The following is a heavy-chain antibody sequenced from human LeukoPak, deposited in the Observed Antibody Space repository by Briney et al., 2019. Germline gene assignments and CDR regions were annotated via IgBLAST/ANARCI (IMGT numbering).Heavy chain of an antibody. J-gene: IGHJ4*02. Sequence: GGSLRLSCAASGFTFSSYGMHWVRQAPGKGLEWVAVISYDGSNKYYADSVKGRFTISRDNSKNTLYLQMNSLRAEDTAVYYCAKDVDSSGWYLYYWGQGTLVTVSS. CDR1: GFTFSSYG. CDR2: ISYDGSNK. CDR3: AKDVDSSGWYLYY. V-gene: IGHV3-30*18. D-gene: IGHD6-19*01.